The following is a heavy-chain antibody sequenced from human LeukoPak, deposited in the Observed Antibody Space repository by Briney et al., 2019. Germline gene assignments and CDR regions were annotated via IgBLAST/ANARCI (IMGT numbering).Heavy chain of an antibody. CDR2: IKQDESEK. CDR3: ARPRWLQFGPHDS. V-gene: IGHV3-7*01. D-gene: IGHD6-19*01. J-gene: IGHJ4*02. Sequence: PGESLRLSCVASGFTLGTFWMTWVRQAPGKGLKWVANIKQDESEKYYVDSVKGRFTISRDNAKNTLYLQMNNLRGEDTAVYYCARPRWLQFGPHDSWGQGTLVTVSS. CDR1: GFTLGTFW.